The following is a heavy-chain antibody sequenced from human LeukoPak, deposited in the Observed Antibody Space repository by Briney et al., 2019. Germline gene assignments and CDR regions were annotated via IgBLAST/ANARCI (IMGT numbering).Heavy chain of an antibody. J-gene: IGHJ4*02. Sequence: GGSLRLSCAASGFTFSSYSMNWVRQAPGKGLEWVSSISSSSSYIYYADSVKGRFTISRDNSKNTLYLQMNSLRAEDTAVYYCAKGGYYDSSGYYSVWGQGTLVTVSS. D-gene: IGHD3-22*01. CDR2: ISSSSSYI. CDR3: AKGGYYDSSGYYSV. V-gene: IGHV3-21*01. CDR1: GFTFSSYS.